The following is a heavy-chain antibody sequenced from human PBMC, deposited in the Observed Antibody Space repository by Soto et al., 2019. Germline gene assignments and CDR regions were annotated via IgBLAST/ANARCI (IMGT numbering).Heavy chain of an antibody. D-gene: IGHD6-19*01. CDR1: GDSVSSNSAA. V-gene: IGHV6-1*01. CDR2: TYYRSKWYN. CDR3: ARADSSGWYPYYYYGMDV. Sequence: SQTLSLTCAISGDSVSSNSAAWNRIRQSPSRGLEWLGRTYYRSKWYNDYAVSVKSRITINPDTSKNQFSLQLNSVTPEDTAVYYCARADSSGWYPYYYYGMDVWGQGTTVTVSS. J-gene: IGHJ6*02.